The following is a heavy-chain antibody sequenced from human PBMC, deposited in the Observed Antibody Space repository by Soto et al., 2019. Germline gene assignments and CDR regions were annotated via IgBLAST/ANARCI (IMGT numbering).Heavy chain of an antibody. CDR1: GGTFSSYT. J-gene: IGHJ5*02. Sequence: QVQLVQSGAEVKKPGSSVKVSCKASGGTFSSYTISWVRQAPGQGLEWMGRIIPILGIANYAQKFQGRVTINADKCTSTAHMELSSLRSEDTGVDYCARGQGRAAAGALSPWGQGTLVNVSS. D-gene: IGHD6-13*01. CDR2: IIPILGIA. V-gene: IGHV1-69*02. CDR3: ARGQGRAAAGALSP.